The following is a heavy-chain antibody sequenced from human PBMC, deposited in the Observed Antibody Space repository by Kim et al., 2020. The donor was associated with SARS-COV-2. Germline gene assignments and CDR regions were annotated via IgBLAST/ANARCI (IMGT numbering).Heavy chain of an antibody. CDR2: INAGNGNT. J-gene: IGHJ4*02. V-gene: IGHV1-3*01. CDR1: GYTFTSHA. Sequence: ASVKVSCKASGYTFTSHAMHWVRQAPGQRLEWMGWINAGNGNTKYSQKFQGRVTITRDTSASTAYMELSSLRSEDTAVYYCARDPAGYSSGWYFDYWGQGTLVTVSS. CDR3: ARDPAGYSSGWYFDY. D-gene: IGHD6-19*01.